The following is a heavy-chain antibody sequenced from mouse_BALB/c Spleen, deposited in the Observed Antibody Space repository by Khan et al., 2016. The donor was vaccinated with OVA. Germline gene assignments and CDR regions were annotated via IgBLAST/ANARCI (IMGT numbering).Heavy chain of an antibody. CDR3: AMGRTY. CDR1: GYSITSDYA. D-gene: IGHD4-1*01. Sequence: DVQLQESGPGLVKPSQSLSLTCTVTGYSITSDYAWNWIRQFPGNKLEWMGHISYRGRTSYTPYLKSRISVTRVTSKNQFFLQLNSVTTEDTSAYYCAMGRTYWGQGTLVTVSA. J-gene: IGHJ3*01. CDR2: ISYRGRT. V-gene: IGHV3-2*02.